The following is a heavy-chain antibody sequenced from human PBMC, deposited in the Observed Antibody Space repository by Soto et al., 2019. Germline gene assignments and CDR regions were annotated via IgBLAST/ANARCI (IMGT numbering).Heavy chain of an antibody. Sequence: GGSLRLSCAASGFTFTRYSMNWVRQAPGKGLEWVSSISSTTNYIYYADSVKGRFTISRDNAKNSLYLQMNSLRAEDTAVYYCARFTTVTTSGYYYYGMDVWGQGTTVTVSS. J-gene: IGHJ6*02. V-gene: IGHV3-21*01. CDR1: GFTFTRYS. D-gene: IGHD4-17*01. CDR2: ISSTTNYI. CDR3: ARFTTVTTSGYYYYGMDV.